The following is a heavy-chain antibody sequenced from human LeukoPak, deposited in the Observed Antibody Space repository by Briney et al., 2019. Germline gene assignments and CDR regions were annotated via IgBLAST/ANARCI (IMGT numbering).Heavy chain of an antibody. CDR3: AKDLSGVVVVGRMATRDP. CDR2: ISYDGSNK. V-gene: IGHV3-30*18. D-gene: IGHD2-15*01. J-gene: IGHJ5*02. CDR1: GFTFSSYG. Sequence: GGSLRLSCAASGFTFSSYGMHWVRQAPGKGLEWVAVISYDGSNKYYTDSVKGRFTISRDNSKNTLYLQMNSLRAEDTAVYYCAKDLSGVVVVGRMATRDPWGQGTLVTVSS.